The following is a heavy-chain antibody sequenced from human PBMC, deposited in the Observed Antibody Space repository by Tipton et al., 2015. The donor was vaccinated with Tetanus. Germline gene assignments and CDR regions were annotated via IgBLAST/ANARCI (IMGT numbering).Heavy chain of an antibody. Sequence: TLSLTCAVYGGSFSGYYWSWIRQPPGKGLEWIGEISHSGSTNYNPSLKSRVTISVDTSKNQFSLKLSSVTAADTAVYYCASRGYNWNYSLDYWGQGTLVTVSS. CDR1: GGSFSGYY. J-gene: IGHJ4*02. CDR3: ASRGYNWNYSLDY. D-gene: IGHD1-7*01. V-gene: IGHV4-34*01. CDR2: ISHSGST.